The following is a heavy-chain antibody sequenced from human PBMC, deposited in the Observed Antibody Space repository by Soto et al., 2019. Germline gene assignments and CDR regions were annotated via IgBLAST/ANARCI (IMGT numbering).Heavy chain of an antibody. V-gene: IGHV4-59*01. D-gene: IGHD2-2*01. J-gene: IGHJ6*03. CDR2: IYYSGST. Sequence: SPTLSLTCTVSGGSISSYYWSWIRQPPGKGLEWIGYIYYSGSTNYNPSLKSRVTISVDTSKNQFSLKLSSVTAADTAVYYCARVDYCSSTSCFDYYYYYMDVWGKGTTVTVSS. CDR3: ARVDYCSSTSCFDYYYYYMDV. CDR1: GGSISSYY.